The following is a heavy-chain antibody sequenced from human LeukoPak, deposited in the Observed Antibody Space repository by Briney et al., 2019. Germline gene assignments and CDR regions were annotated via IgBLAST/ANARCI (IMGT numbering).Heavy chain of an antibody. CDR1: GGSISSSSHY. J-gene: IGHJ3*02. Sequence: SETLSLTCTVSGGSISSSSHYWGWIRQPPGKGLEWIGSIYYSGSTYYNPSLKSRVTISVDTSKNQFSLKLSSVTAADTAVYYCARAVGDFWSGYSAFDIWGQGTMVTVSS. D-gene: IGHD3-3*01. V-gene: IGHV4-39*07. CDR2: IYYSGST. CDR3: ARAVGDFWSGYSAFDI.